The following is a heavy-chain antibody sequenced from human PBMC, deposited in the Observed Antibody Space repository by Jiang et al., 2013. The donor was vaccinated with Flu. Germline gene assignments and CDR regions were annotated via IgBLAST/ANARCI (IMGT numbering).Heavy chain of an antibody. CDR2: FYWNDDK. V-gene: IGHV2-5*01. CDR1: GFSLSTSGVG. J-gene: IGHJ4*02. D-gene: IGHD3-16*02. CDR3: AHTTYDFVWGSYRSTYYFDF. Sequence: TTQTLTLTCTFSGFSLSTSGVGVGWIRQPPGKALEWLALFYWNDDKRYSPSLKSRLTITKDTSKNQVVLTMTNMDPVDTATYYCAHTTYDFVWGSYRSTYYFDFWGQGTLVTVSS.